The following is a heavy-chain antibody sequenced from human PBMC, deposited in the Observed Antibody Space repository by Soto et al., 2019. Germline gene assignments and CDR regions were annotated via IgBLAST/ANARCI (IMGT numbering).Heavy chain of an antibody. Sequence: GGSLRLSCAASGFTFATYTMNWVRQAPGKGLEWVSGIYGSGDSTFYADSVKGRFTISRDNSKNTLYLQMHSLRAEDTALYFCVRDRGYPDSFDVWGRGTMVTVSS. CDR3: VRDRGYPDSFDV. V-gene: IGHV3-23*01. CDR2: IYGSGDST. D-gene: IGHD1-1*01. J-gene: IGHJ3*01. CDR1: GFTFATYT.